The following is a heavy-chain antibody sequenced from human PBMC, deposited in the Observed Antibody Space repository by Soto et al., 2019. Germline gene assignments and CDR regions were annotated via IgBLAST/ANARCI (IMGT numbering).Heavy chain of an antibody. CDR2: IYYSGST. J-gene: IGHJ4*02. CDR3: ARTGYGDEIDY. V-gene: IGHV4-61*01. Sequence: SETLSLTCTASGGSVSSGSYYWSWIRQPPGKGLEWIGYIYYSGSTNYNPSLKSRVTISVDTSKNQFSLKLSSVTAADTAVYYCARTGYGDEIDYWGQGTLVTVSS. CDR1: GGSVSSGSYY. D-gene: IGHD4-17*01.